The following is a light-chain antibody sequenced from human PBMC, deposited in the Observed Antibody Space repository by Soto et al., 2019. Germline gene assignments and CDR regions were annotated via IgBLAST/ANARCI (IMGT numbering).Light chain of an antibody. CDR3: QQYNSFIWT. V-gene: IGKV1-5*01. J-gene: IGKJ1*01. CDR1: QSISDW. Sequence: DIQMTQSPSTLSASVGDRVTITCRASQSISDWLAWFQLKPGKAPKLLIYDASSLESGFPSRFSGSGSGKEITLTISSLQPDDFATYYCQQYNSFIWTFGRGTKVDIK. CDR2: DAS.